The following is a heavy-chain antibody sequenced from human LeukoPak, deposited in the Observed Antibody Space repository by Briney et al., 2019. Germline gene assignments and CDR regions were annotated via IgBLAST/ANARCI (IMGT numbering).Heavy chain of an antibody. D-gene: IGHD3-9*01. CDR1: GXSFTSYC. CDR2: IDPSDSYT. Sequence: GESLKISFKGSGXSFTSYCISWVRQMPGKGLEWMGRIDPSDSYTNYSPSFQGHVTISADKSISTAYLQWSSLKASDTAMYYCARHYDILTGYYQRGPFDYWGQGTLVTVSS. V-gene: IGHV5-10-1*01. CDR3: ARHYDILTGYYQRGPFDY. J-gene: IGHJ4*02.